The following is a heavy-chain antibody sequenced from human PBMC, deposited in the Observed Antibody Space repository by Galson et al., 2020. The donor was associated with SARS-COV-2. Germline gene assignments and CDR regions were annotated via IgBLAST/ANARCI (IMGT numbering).Heavy chain of an antibody. J-gene: IGHJ6*02. CDR1: GYTLTELY. CDR2: CDPEDGET. CDR3: ATALSSWFSSYYYYGMDV. V-gene: IGHV1-24*01. D-gene: IGHD6-13*01. Sequence: ASVKVSCKDSGYTLTELYMHWVRQAPGKGLEWMGGCDPEDGETIYAQKFQGRVTMTEDTSTDTAYMELSSLRSEDTAVYYCATALSSWFSSYYYYGMDVWGQGTTVTVSS.